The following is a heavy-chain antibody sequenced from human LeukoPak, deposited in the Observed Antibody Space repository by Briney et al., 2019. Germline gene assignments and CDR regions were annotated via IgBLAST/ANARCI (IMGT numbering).Heavy chain of an antibody. V-gene: IGHV1-18*01. Sequence: ASVKVSCKASGYTFTSYGISWVRQAPGQGLEGMGWISAYNGNTNYAQKLQGRVTMTTDTSTSTAYMELRSLRSDDTAVYYCARDYDILTGEYLGDYWGQGTLVTVSS. J-gene: IGHJ4*02. CDR3: ARDYDILTGEYLGDY. D-gene: IGHD3-9*01. CDR2: ISAYNGNT. CDR1: GYTFTSYG.